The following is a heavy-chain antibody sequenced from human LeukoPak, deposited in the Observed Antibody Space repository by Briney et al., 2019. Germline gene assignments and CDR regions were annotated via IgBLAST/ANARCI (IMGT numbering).Heavy chain of an antibody. CDR2: FDPEDGET. CDR3: ARGQNYDFWSGYYTGYYYYMDV. CDR1: GYTLTELS. V-gene: IGHV1-24*01. D-gene: IGHD3-3*01. Sequence: GASVKVSCKVSGYTLTELSMHWVRQAPGKGLEWMGGFDPEDGETIYAQKFQGRVTMTEDTSTDTAYMELSSLRSEDTAVYYCARGQNYDFWSGYYTGYYYYMDVWGKGTTVTVSS. J-gene: IGHJ6*03.